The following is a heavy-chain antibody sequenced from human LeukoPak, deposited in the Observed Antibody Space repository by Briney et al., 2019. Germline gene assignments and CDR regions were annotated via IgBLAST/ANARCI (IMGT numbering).Heavy chain of an antibody. D-gene: IGHD3-16*01. J-gene: IGHJ4*02. CDR2: ISWNSGSI. V-gene: IGHV3-9*01. CDR1: GFTFDDYA. CDR3: AKAVRGEFDY. Sequence: GGSLRLSCAASGFTFDDYAMTWVRQAPGKGLEWVSGISWNSGSIGYADSVKGRFTISRDNAKNSLYLQMNSLRAEDTALYYCAKAVRGEFDYWGQGTLVTVSS.